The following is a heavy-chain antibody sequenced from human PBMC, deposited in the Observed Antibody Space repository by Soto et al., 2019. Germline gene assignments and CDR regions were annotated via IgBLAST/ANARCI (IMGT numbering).Heavy chain of an antibody. V-gene: IGHV4-59*01. CDR2: IYYSGST. CDR1: GGSISSYY. Sequence: NPSETLSLTCTVSGGSISSYYWSWIRQPPGKGLEWIGYIYYSGSTNYNPSLKSRVTISVDTSKNQFSLKLSSVTAADTAVYYCARVSGDYYFDYWGQGTLVTVSS. D-gene: IGHD4-17*01. J-gene: IGHJ4*02. CDR3: ARVSGDYYFDY.